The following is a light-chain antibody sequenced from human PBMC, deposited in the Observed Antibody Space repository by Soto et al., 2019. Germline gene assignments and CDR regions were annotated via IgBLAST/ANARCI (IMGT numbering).Light chain of an antibody. CDR1: QTISSH. V-gene: IGKV1-39*01. CDR3: QQSYTTPIT. J-gene: IGKJ5*01. Sequence: DIQMTQSPSSLSASVGDRVIITCRASQTISSHLNWYQQKPGKAPNLLVYAASSLQSGVPSRFTGSGSGTDFTLTISSLQPEDFATYSCQQSYTTPITFGQGTRL. CDR2: AAS.